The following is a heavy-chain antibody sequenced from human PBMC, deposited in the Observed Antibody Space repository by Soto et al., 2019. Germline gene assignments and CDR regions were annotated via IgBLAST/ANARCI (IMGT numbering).Heavy chain of an antibody. CDR2: ISAYNGNT. D-gene: IGHD2-15*01. J-gene: IGHJ6*02. CDR1: GYTFTSYG. CDR3: ARGYCSGGSCYWGLDYYGMDV. V-gene: IGHV1-18*01. Sequence: ASVKVSCKASGYTFTSYGISWVRQAPGQGLEWMGWISAYNGNTNYAQKLQGRVTMTTDTSTRTAYMELRSLRSDDTAVYYCARGYCSGGSCYWGLDYYGMDVWGQGTTVTVSS.